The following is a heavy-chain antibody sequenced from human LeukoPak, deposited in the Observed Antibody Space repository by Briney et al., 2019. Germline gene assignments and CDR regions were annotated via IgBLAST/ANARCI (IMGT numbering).Heavy chain of an antibody. V-gene: IGHV4-39*07. Sequence: TSATLSLTCTVSGGSISSSSYYWGWIRQPPGKGLEWIGSIYYSGSTYYNPSLKSRVTISVDTSKNQFSLKLSSVTAADTAVYYCVRGGELANYGGRGTLVTVSS. J-gene: IGHJ4*02. CDR1: GGSISSSSYY. CDR3: VRGGELANY. CDR2: IYYSGST. D-gene: IGHD1-1*01.